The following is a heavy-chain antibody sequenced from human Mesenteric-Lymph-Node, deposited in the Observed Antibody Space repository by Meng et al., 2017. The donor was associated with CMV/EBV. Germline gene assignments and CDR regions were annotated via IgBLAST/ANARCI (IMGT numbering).Heavy chain of an antibody. D-gene: IGHD5-24*01. Sequence: GSLRLSCAVYGGPFSGYYWSWIRQPPGKGLEWIGQINDLGSTHYNPSLKGRVTMSVDTSKNQFSLKLSSVTAADTAVYYCARDYNYYYFDYWGQGTLVTVSS. CDR3: ARDYNYYYFDY. CDR1: GGPFSGYY. CDR2: INDLGST. J-gene: IGHJ4*02. V-gene: IGHV4-34*01.